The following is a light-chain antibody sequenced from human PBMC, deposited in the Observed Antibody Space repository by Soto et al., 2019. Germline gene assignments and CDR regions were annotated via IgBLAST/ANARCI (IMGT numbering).Light chain of an antibody. CDR1: QSVSSTY. CDR3: QQYGSSPT. Sequence: EIVLTQSPGTLSLSPGERATLSCRASQSVSSTYVAWYQQKPGQPPSLLIHGASSRAAGIPDRLSGSGSGTDFTLTISRLEPEDFAFYYCQQYGSSPTFGQGTKVEIK. J-gene: IGKJ1*01. V-gene: IGKV3-20*01. CDR2: GAS.